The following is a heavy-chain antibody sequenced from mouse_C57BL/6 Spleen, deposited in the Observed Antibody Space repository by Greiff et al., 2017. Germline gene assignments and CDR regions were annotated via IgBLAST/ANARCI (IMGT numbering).Heavy chain of an antibody. CDR1: GYTFTSYW. Sequence: VQLQQSGAELVRPGSSVKLSCKASGYTFTSYWMDWVKQRPGQGLEWIGNIYPSDSETHYNQKFKDKATLTVDKSSSTAYMQLSSLTSEDSAVYYCARGGGGYYSFAYWGQGTLVTVSA. CDR3: ARGGGGYYSFAY. CDR2: IYPSDSET. D-gene: IGHD2-3*01. V-gene: IGHV1-61*01. J-gene: IGHJ3*01.